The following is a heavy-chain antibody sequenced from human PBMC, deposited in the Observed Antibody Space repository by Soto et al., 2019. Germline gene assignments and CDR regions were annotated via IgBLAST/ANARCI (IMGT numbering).Heavy chain of an antibody. CDR2: IWYDGSNK. Sequence: PGGSLRLSCAASGFTFSSYGMHWVRQAPGKGLEWVAVIWYDGSNKYYADSVKGRFTISRDNAKNSLYLQMNSLRAEDTAVYYCARAYSSSYLYYFDYWGQGTLVTVSS. J-gene: IGHJ4*02. CDR3: ARAYSSSYLYYFDY. D-gene: IGHD6-13*01. V-gene: IGHV3-33*03. CDR1: GFTFSSYG.